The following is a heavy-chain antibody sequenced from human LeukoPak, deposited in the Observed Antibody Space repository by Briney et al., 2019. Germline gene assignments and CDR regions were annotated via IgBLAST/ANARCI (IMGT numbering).Heavy chain of an antibody. CDR1: GYTFTAYY. CDR2: INPNTGGT. Sequence: GASVKVSCKASGYTFTAYYIHWVRQAPGQGLEYMGWINPNTGGTSYAQKFQGRVTMTRHTSINTAYMELSRLRSDDTAVYYCARSPDYSRFDYWGQGTLVTVSS. V-gene: IGHV1-2*02. CDR3: ARSPDYSRFDY. D-gene: IGHD4-11*01. J-gene: IGHJ4*02.